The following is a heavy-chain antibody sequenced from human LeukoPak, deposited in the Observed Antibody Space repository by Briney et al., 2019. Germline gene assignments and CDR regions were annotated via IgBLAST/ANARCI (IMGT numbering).Heavy chain of an antibody. CDR2: IYSGDTT. J-gene: IGHJ4*02. CDR3: ATLEGGSLDY. D-gene: IGHD3-16*01. CDR1: GFTVSSNY. Sequence: PGGSLRLSCAASGFTVSSNYMSWVRQAPGKGLEWVSLIYSGDTTYYADSVKGRFTISRDNSKNTLYLQMNSLRAEDTAVYYCATLEGGSLDYWGQGALVTVPS. V-gene: IGHV3-53*01.